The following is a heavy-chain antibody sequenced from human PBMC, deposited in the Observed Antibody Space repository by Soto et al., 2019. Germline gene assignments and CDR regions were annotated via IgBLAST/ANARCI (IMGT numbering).Heavy chain of an antibody. D-gene: IGHD3-10*01. CDR2: IYYSGST. CDR3: ARGGEYYGPPTYAFDI. Sequence: QVQLQESGPGLVKPSQTLSLTCTVSGGSISSGDYYWSWIRQPPGKGLEWIGYIYYSGSTYYNPSLKSRVTISVDTSKNQFSLKLSSVTAADTAVYYCARGGEYYGPPTYAFDIWGQGTMVTVSS. V-gene: IGHV4-30-4*01. CDR1: GGSISSGDYY. J-gene: IGHJ3*02.